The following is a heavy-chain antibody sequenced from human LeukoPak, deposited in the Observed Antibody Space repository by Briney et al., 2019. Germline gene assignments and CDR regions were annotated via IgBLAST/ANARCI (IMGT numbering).Heavy chain of an antibody. CDR1: GYTFTGHY. D-gene: IGHD2-21*02. Sequence: ASVKVSCKASGYTFTGHYIHWVRQAPGQGLEWMGWINPNSGGTTYAQKFQGRVTMTRDTSISTAYMELNNLRSDDTAVYYCARVTYGQGDYWGQGTLVTVSS. V-gene: IGHV1-2*02. CDR3: ARVTYGQGDY. J-gene: IGHJ4*02. CDR2: INPNSGGT.